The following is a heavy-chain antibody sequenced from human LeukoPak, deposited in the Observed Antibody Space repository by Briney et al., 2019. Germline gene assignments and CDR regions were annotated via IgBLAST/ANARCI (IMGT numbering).Heavy chain of an antibody. CDR3: ARGAFLPQYRRDFDP. D-gene: IGHD6-6*01. J-gene: IGHJ5*02. CDR1: GYTFTSYD. Sequence: ASVKVSCKASGYTFTSYDINWVRQATGQGLEWMGWMNPNNNNVGYAQKFQGRVTMTRDTSISTAYMELGSLTSVDTAVYYCARGAFLPQYRRDFDPWGQGTLVTVSS. V-gene: IGHV1-8*01. CDR2: MNPNNNNV.